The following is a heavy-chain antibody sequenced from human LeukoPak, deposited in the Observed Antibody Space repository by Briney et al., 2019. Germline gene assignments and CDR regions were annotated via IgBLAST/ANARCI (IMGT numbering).Heavy chain of an antibody. Sequence: PSETLSLTCTVSGGSISSSSYYWGWIRQPPGKGLEWIGSIYYSGSTYYNPSLKSRVTISVDTSKNQFSLKLSSVTAADTAVYYCARVATYGEVYYFDYWGQGTLVTVSS. V-gene: IGHV4-39*07. CDR2: IYYSGST. J-gene: IGHJ4*02. CDR3: ARVATYGEVYYFDY. CDR1: GGSISSSSYY. D-gene: IGHD4-17*01.